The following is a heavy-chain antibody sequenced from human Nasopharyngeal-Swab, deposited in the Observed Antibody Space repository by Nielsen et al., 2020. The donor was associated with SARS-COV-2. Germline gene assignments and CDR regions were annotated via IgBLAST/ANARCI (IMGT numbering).Heavy chain of an antibody. D-gene: IGHD4-11*01. CDR3: ARGGDYSRTHFDS. V-gene: IGHV5-51*01. Sequence: GEYLKISCKGSEYSFSNYWIGWVRQMPGKGLEWMGIIYPGDADSRYTPSFQGQVTITADTSISTAYLQWSSLKASDTAIYYCARGGDYSRTHFDSWGQGTLVTVSS. J-gene: IGHJ4*02. CDR2: IYPGDADS. CDR1: EYSFSNYW.